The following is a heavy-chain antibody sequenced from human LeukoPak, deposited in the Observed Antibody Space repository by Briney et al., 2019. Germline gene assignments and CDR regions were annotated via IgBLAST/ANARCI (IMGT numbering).Heavy chain of an antibody. Sequence: GGSLTLSCSASGFTFSSYAMHWVRQAPGKGLEYVSAISSNGRSTYYADSVKGRFTISRDNSKNILYLQMTRLRAEDTAVFYYVGYYDRGSYTPPPFAYGGQGTLVTVSS. V-gene: IGHV3-64D*09. D-gene: IGHD3-22*01. J-gene: IGHJ4*02. CDR1: GFTFSSYA. CDR3: VGYYDRGSYTPPPFAY. CDR2: ISSNGRST.